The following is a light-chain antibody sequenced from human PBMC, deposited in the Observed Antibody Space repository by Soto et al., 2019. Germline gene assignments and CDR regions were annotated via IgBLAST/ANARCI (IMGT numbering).Light chain of an antibody. Sequence: AIQMTQSPSSLSASVGDRVTDTCRLSQDIRSDVGWYQQKPGQAPKVLMYAASRLHSGVPSRFSGSGSGTNFVLTISSLQPEDVATYYCLQNNNHPLTFGGGTKV. V-gene: IGKV1-6*01. CDR2: AAS. J-gene: IGKJ4*01. CDR3: LQNNNHPLT. CDR1: QDIRSD.